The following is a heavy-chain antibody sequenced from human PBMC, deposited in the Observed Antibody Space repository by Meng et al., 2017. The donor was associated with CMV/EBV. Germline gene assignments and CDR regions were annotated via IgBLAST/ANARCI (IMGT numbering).Heavy chain of an antibody. CDR1: GFTFSSYA. J-gene: IGHJ4*02. Sequence: GGSLRLSCAASGFTFSSYAMHWVRQAPGKGLEWVAVISYDGSNKYYADSVKGRFTISRDNSKNTLYLQMNSLRAEDTAVYYCAREFLPPQDALGYWGQGTLVTVSS. CDR2: ISYDGSNK. CDR3: AREFLPPQDALGY. V-gene: IGHV3-30*04.